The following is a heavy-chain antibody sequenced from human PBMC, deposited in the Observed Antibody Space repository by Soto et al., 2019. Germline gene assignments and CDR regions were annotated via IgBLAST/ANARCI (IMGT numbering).Heavy chain of an antibody. CDR2: IYATGTT. Sequence: PSETLSLTCTVSGASISGFYWSWIRKSAGKGLEWIGRIYATGTTDYNPSLKSRVMMSVDTSKKQFSLKLRSVTAADTAVYYCVRDGSKTLRDWFDPWGQGISVTVSS. CDR3: VRDGSKTLRDWFDP. J-gene: IGHJ5*02. V-gene: IGHV4-4*07. CDR1: GASISGFY. D-gene: IGHD2-2*03.